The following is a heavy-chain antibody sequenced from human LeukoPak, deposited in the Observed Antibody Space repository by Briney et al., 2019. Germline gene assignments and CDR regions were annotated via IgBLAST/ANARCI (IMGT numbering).Heavy chain of an antibody. CDR2: IYYSGST. Sequence: SETLSLTCTVSGGSISSSSYYWGWIRQPPGKGLEWSGSIYYSGSTYYNPSLKSRVTISVDTSKNQFSLKLSSVTAADTAVYHCARHVWSSSFHFDYWGQGTLVTVSS. V-gene: IGHV4-39*01. D-gene: IGHD6-13*01. J-gene: IGHJ4*02. CDR1: GGSISSSSYY. CDR3: ARHVWSSSFHFDY.